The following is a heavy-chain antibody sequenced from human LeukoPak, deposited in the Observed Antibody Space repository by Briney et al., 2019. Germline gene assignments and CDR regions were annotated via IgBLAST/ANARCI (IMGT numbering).Heavy chain of an antibody. J-gene: IGHJ2*01. V-gene: IGHV3-9*03. Sequence: PGGSLGLSCAASGFTFSSYAMSWVRQAPGKGLEWVSGISWNSGSIGYADSVKGRFTISRDNAKNSLYLQMNSLRAEDMALYYCAKDKGRGYCSSTSCYHWYFDLWGRGTLVTVSS. CDR1: GFTFSSYA. D-gene: IGHD2-2*01. CDR3: AKDKGRGYCSSTSCYHWYFDL. CDR2: ISWNSGSI.